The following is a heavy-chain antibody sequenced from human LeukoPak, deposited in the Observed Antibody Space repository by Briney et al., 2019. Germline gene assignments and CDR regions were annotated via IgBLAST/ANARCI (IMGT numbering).Heavy chain of an antibody. V-gene: IGHV3-30*18. CDR3: AKDLSSSWSFDS. D-gene: IGHD6-13*01. CDR1: GFTFSSNG. Sequence: GGSLRLSCAASGFTFSSNGMHWVRQAPGKGLEWVAVISYDGCSKYCADSVKGRFTISRDNSKNTVYLQMNSLRVEDTAVYYCAKDLSSSWSFDSWGQGTLVTVSS. J-gene: IGHJ4*02. CDR2: ISYDGCSK.